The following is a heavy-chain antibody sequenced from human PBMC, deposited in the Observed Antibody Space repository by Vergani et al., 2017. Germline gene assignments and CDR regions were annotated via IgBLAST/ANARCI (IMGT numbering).Heavy chain of an antibody. V-gene: IGHV4-39*07. D-gene: IGHD6-19*01. CDR1: GGSISSSSYY. Sequence: QLQLQESGPGLVKPSETLSLTCTVSGGSISSSSYYWGWIRQPPGKGLEWIGSTYYSGSTYYNPSLKSRVTISVDTSKNPFSLKLSSVTAADTAVYYCARDVQGSIAVAGRNWFDPWGQGTLVTVSS. CDR3: ARDVQGSIAVAGRNWFDP. J-gene: IGHJ5*02. CDR2: TYYSGST.